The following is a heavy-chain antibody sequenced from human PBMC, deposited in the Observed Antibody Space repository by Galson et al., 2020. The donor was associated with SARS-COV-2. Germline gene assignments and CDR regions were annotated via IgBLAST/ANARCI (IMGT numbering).Heavy chain of an antibody. J-gene: IGHJ4*02. CDR2: ISSSSSYI. Sequence: GGSLRLSCAASGFTFSSYSMNWVRQAPGKGLEWVSSISSSSSYIYYADSVKGRFTISRDNAKNSLYLQMNSLRAEDTAVYYCAREDDSSGYYYLNSLSYDYWGQGTLVTVSS. V-gene: IGHV3-21*01. CDR1: GFTFSSYS. CDR3: AREDDSSGYYYLNSLSYDY. D-gene: IGHD3-22*01.